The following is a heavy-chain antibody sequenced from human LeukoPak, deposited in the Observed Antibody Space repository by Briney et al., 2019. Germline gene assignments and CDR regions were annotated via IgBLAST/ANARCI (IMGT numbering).Heavy chain of an antibody. CDR3: ARGAGDSGYDFFDY. J-gene: IGHJ4*02. V-gene: IGHV4-59*01. D-gene: IGHD5-12*01. CDR2: IYYSGST. CDR1: GGSIGSYY. Sequence: PSETLSLTCTVSGGSIGSYYWSWIRQPPGKGLEWIGYIYYSGSTNYNPSLKSRVTISVDTSKNQFSLKLSSVTAADTAVYYCARGAGDSGYDFFDYWGQGTLVTVSS.